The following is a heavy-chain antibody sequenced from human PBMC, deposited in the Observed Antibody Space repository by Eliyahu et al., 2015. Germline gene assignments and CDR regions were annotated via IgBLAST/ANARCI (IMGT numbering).Heavy chain of an antibody. CDR1: GYTFTXYX. V-gene: IGHV1-18*01. CDR2: ISAYNGNT. Sequence: QVQLVQSGAEVKKPGASVXVSCKASGYTFTXYXISWVRQAPGQGLXWMGWISAYNGNTNYAQKLQGRVTMTTDTSTSTAYMELRSLRSDDTAVYYCARGDYDFWSGYYRRFDPWGQGTLVTVSS. CDR3: ARGDYDFWSGYYRRFDP. D-gene: IGHD3-3*01. J-gene: IGHJ5*02.